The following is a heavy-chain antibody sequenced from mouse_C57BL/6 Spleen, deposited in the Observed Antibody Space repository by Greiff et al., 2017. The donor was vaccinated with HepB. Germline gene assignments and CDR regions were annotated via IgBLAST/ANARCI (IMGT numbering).Heavy chain of an antibody. V-gene: IGHV5-12*01. D-gene: IGHD1-1*01. CDR3: ARDYGSSLRYFDV. Sequence: EVKVEESGGGLVQPGGSLKLSCAASGFTFSDYYMYWVRQTPEKRLEWVAYISNGGGSTYYPDTVKGRFTISRDNAKNTLYLQMSRLKSEDTAMYYCARDYGSSLRYFDVWGTGTTVTVSS. J-gene: IGHJ1*03. CDR1: GFTFSDYY. CDR2: ISNGGGST.